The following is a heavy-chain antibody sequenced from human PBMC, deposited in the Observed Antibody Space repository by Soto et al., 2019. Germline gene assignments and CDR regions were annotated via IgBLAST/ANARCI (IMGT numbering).Heavy chain of an antibody. V-gene: IGHV3-7*01. J-gene: IGHJ3*02. Sequence: GGSLRLSCAASGFTFSGYWMIWVRQAPGKGLEWVANIKQDGSEKYYVDSVKGRFTISRDNAKNSLYLQMNSLRAEDTAVYYCARDIGYCSGGSCYKHDAFDIWGQGTMVTVSS. D-gene: IGHD2-15*01. CDR3: ARDIGYCSGGSCYKHDAFDI. CDR1: GFTFSGYW. CDR2: IKQDGSEK.